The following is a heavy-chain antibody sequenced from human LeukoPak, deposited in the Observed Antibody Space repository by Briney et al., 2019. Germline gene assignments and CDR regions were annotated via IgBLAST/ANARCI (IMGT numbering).Heavy chain of an antibody. CDR2: IWYDGSNK. J-gene: IGHJ4*02. CDR1: GFTFSSYG. D-gene: IGHD5-18*01. V-gene: IGHV3-33*01. Sequence: GGSLRLSCAASGFTFSSYGMHWVRQAPGKGLEWVAVIWYDGSNKYYADSVKGRFTISRDNSKNTLYLQMNSLRAEDTALYYCARTRGYSFGFPHDYWGQGTLVTVSS. CDR3: ARTRGYSFGFPHDY.